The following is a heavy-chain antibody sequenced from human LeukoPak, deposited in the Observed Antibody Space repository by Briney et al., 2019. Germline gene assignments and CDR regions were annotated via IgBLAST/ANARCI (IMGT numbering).Heavy chain of an antibody. Sequence: GGSLRLSCTASGFTFSSYGMHWVRQAPGKGLEWVAFIRYDGSNKYYADSVRGRFTISRDNSKNTLYLQMNSLRAEDTAVYYCAKGGRGHCSSTSCYTPFDYWGQGTLVTVSS. V-gene: IGHV3-30*02. D-gene: IGHD2-2*02. CDR2: IRYDGSNK. CDR1: GFTFSSYG. CDR3: AKGGRGHCSSTSCYTPFDY. J-gene: IGHJ4*02.